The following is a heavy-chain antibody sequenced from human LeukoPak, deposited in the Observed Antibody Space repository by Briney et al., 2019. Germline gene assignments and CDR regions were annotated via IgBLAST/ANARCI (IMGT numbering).Heavy chain of an antibody. CDR3: ARIQFPGIAAADY. J-gene: IGHJ4*02. Sequence: PSETLSLTCTVSGGSISSGGYYWSWIRQHPGKGLEWIGYIYYSGSTNYNPSLKSRVTISVDTSKNQFSLKLSSVTAADTAVYYCARIQFPGIAAADYWGQGTLVTVSS. CDR2: IYYSGST. V-gene: IGHV4-61*08. CDR1: GGSISSGGYY. D-gene: IGHD6-13*01.